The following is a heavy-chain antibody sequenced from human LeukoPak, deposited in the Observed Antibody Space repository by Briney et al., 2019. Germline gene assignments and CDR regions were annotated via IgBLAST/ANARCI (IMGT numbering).Heavy chain of an antibody. CDR3: AKPGRYCSSTSCLNWFDP. Sequence: GGSLRLSCAASGFSFSNYVMSWVRQAPGKGLEWVSGIGGSGDNTYYADSVKGRFTISRDNSKNTLYLQMNSLRAEDTAIYYCAKPGRYCSSTSCLNWFDPWGQGTLVTVPS. CDR1: GFSFSNYV. V-gene: IGHV3-23*01. J-gene: IGHJ5*02. D-gene: IGHD2-2*01. CDR2: IGGSGDNT.